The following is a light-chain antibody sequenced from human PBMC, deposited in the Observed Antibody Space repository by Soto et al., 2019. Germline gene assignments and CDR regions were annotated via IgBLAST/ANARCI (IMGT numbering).Light chain of an antibody. J-gene: IGKJ5*01. Sequence: ASTGDRFTITCRASQGISSYLAWYQQKPGKAPKLLIYAASTLQSGVPSRFSGSGSGTDFTLTISCLQSEDFATYYCQQYYSSSVTFGQGTRLEIK. CDR2: AAS. CDR1: QGISSY. CDR3: QQYYSSSVT. V-gene: IGKV1-8*01.